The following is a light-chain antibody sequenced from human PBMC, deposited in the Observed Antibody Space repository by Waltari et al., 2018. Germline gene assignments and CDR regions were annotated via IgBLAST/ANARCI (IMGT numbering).Light chain of an antibody. CDR1: SSDVGSYNL. CDR3: CSYAGSGIYV. Sequence: QSALTQPASVSGSPGQSITVSCTGTSSDVGSYNLVSWFQQYPDKAPKLIIFEFNKRPSGVSNRFSGSKSGNTASLTISGLQAGDEADYYCCSYAGSGIYVFGTGAKVTVL. J-gene: IGLJ1*01. V-gene: IGLV2-23*02. CDR2: EFN.